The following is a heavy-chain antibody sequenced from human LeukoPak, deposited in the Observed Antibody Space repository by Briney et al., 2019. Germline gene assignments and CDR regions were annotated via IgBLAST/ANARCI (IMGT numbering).Heavy chain of an antibody. CDR1: RGSFSGYC. Sequence: ASETLSLTCAVYRGSFSGYCWTWIRQSPGKGLEWIGEINHSGTTNYNPSLKSRVTISIDTSKNQFSLKLSSVTAADTAVYYCARGPTIDYDILTGYYYFDYWGQGTLVTVSS. CDR2: INHSGTT. CDR3: ARGPTIDYDILTGYYYFDY. J-gene: IGHJ4*02. V-gene: IGHV4-34*01. D-gene: IGHD3-9*01.